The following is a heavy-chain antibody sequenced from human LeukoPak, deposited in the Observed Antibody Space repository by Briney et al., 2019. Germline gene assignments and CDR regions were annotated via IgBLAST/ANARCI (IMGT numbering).Heavy chain of an antibody. CDR1: GYTFTSYD. V-gene: IGHV1-8*01. Sequence: ASVKVSCKASGYTFTSYDINWVRQATGQGLEWMGWMNPNSGNTGYAQKFQGRVTMTRNTSISTAYMELSRLRSEETEGDYCARGAGAHRPWGQRTLVTVSS. D-gene: IGHD1-26*01. J-gene: IGHJ4*02. CDR3: ARGAGAHRP. CDR2: MNPNSGNT.